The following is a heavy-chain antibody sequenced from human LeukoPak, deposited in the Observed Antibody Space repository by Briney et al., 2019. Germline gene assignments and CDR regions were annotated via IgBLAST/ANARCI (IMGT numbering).Heavy chain of an antibody. D-gene: IGHD6-19*01. CDR2: ISYDGSNK. CDR3: ARGSNAVAGTTYYYYYMDV. V-gene: IGHV3-30*01. CDR1: GFTFSSYA. J-gene: IGHJ6*03. Sequence: GRSLRLSCAASGFTFSSYAMHWVRQAPGKGLEWVAVISYDGSNKYYADSVKGRFTISRDNSKNTLYLQVDSLRAEDTAVYYCARGSNAVAGTTYYYYYMDVWGKGTTVTVSS.